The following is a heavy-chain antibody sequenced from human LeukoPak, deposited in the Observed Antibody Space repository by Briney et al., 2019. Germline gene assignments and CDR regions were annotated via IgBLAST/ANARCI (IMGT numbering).Heavy chain of an antibody. V-gene: IGHV4-59*01. CDR3: AREQRGYSYGYVDF. D-gene: IGHD5-18*01. J-gene: IGHJ4*02. Sequence: SETLSLTCTVSGGSISNYYWSWIRQPPGKGLEWIGHISYTGSANSNPSLTSRVTISVDTSKNQFSLKLSSVTAADTAVYYCAREQRGYSYGYVDFWGQGTLVTVSS. CDR1: GGSISNYY. CDR2: ISYTGSA.